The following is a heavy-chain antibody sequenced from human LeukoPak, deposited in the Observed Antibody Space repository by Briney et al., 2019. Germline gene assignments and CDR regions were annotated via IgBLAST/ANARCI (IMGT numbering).Heavy chain of an antibody. CDR1: GFTVSSNY. CDR2: IYSGGST. Sequence: GGSLRLSCAASGFTVSSNYMSWVRQAPGKGLEWVSVIYSGGSTYYADSVKGRFTISRDNSKNTLYLQMNSLRAEDTAVYHCARDLRGSGSYSFDYWGQGTLVTVSS. CDR3: ARDLRGSGSYSFDY. J-gene: IGHJ4*02. D-gene: IGHD3-10*01. V-gene: IGHV3-53*01.